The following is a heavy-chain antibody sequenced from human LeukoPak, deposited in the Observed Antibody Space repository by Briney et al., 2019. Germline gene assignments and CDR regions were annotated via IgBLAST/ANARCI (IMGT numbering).Heavy chain of an antibody. V-gene: IGHV4-39*07. CDR3: ATATAGYLYYYYGVDV. J-gene: IGHJ6*02. CDR2: INHSGST. D-gene: IGHD6-13*01. Sequence: SETLSLTCTVSGGSISSSSYYWSWIRQPPGKGLEWIGEINHSGSTNYNPSLKSRVTISVDTSKNQFSLKLSSVTAADTAVYYCATATAGYLYYYYGVDVWGQGTTVTVSS. CDR1: GGSISSSSYY.